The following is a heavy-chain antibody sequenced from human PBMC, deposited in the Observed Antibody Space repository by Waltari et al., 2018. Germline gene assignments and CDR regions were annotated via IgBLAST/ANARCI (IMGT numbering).Heavy chain of an antibody. J-gene: IGHJ2*01. Sequence: QVQLQESGPGLVQPSQTLSLTCPVSGASVPTDKSHWNWIRHPAGKGREWLGRGSKTGFNSDNASLKSRVTISLDTSTNQISLNLNSVTAADTAVYYCARDHIADRFDWLFNYGYFDVWGRGTLVTVSS. D-gene: IGHD3-9*01. CDR1: GASVPTDKSH. V-gene: IGHV4-61*02. CDR2: GSKTGFN. CDR3: ARDHIADRFDWLFNYGYFDV.